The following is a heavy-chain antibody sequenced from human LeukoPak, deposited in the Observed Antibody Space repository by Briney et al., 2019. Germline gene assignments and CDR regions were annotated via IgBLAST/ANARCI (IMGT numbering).Heavy chain of an antibody. CDR3: ARVQYYGSGSYYNWFDP. J-gene: IGHJ5*02. CDR2: INSDGSST. V-gene: IGHV3-74*01. CDR1: GFPFSSSW. D-gene: IGHD3-10*01. Sequence: GGSLRLSCAASGFPFSSSWMHWVRQAPGKGLVWVSRINSDGSSTTYADSVKGRFTISRDNAKNTLYLQMNSLRAEDTDVYYCARVQYYGSGSYYNWFDPWGQGTLVTVSS.